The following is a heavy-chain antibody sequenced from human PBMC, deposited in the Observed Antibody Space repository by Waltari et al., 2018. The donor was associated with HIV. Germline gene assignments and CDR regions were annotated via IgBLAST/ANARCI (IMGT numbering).Heavy chain of an antibody. CDR1: GFNFSRFG. CDR3: AKDLVTRGFFYFYGMHV. Sequence: QVQLEESGGGVVQSGRSLRLTCVASGFNFSRFGMHWVRQAPGKGLEWVAVISYDGHNKQYADSVKGRFTISRDNSNSTLFLQMSSLRPNDTTVYYCAKDLVTRGFFYFYGMHVWGQGTTVTVSS. CDR2: ISYDGHNK. D-gene: IGHD3-10*01. J-gene: IGHJ6*02. V-gene: IGHV3-30*18.